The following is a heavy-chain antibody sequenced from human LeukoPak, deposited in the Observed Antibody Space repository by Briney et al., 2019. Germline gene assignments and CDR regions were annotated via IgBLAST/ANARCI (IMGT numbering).Heavy chain of an antibody. Sequence: ATVKISCKASGYPFSDYYIHWLQPAPGKGLEWMGRIDAADGETTYAENFQGRVTFTADTSTNTIYMELNSLTLADRAVYFCARDHEERGPYLDLWGQGTQVMVSS. CDR1: GYPFSDYY. CDR2: IDAADGET. V-gene: IGHV1-69-2*01. J-gene: IGHJ4*02. CDR3: ARDHEERGPYLDL. D-gene: IGHD3-10*01.